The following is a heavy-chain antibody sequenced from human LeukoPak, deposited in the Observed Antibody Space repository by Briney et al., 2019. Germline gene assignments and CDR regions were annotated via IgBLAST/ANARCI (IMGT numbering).Heavy chain of an antibody. CDR3: AKVLRVWENSGLFDY. CDR1: GFTFSSYA. J-gene: IGHJ4*02. Sequence: TGGSLRLSCAASGFTFSSYAMSWVRQAPGKGLEWVSAISGSGGSTYYADSVKGRFTISRDNSKNTLYLQMNSLRAEDTAVYYCAKVLRVWENSGLFDYWGQGTLVTVSS. D-gene: IGHD3-16*01. CDR2: ISGSGGST. V-gene: IGHV3-23*01.